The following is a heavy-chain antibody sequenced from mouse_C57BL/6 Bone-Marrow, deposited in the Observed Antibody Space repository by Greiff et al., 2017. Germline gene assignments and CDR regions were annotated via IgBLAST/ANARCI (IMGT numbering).Heavy chain of an antibody. D-gene: IGHD2-3*01. Sequence: EVKVVESGGDLVKPGGSLKLSCAASGFTFSSYGMSWVRQTPDKRLGWVATISSGGSYTYYPDSVKGRFTISRDNAKNTLYLQMSSLKSEDTAMYYCARRYYDGYYVWFAYWGQGTLVTVSA. CDR3: ARRYYDGYYVWFAY. CDR2: ISSGGSYT. J-gene: IGHJ3*01. CDR1: GFTFSSYG. V-gene: IGHV5-6*02.